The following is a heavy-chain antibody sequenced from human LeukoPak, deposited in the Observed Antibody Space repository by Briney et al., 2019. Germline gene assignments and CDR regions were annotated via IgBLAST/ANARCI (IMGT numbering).Heavy chain of an antibody. V-gene: IGHV3-21*01. CDR2: ISSSSTYI. J-gene: IGHJ4*02. CDR1: GFTFNNYS. Sequence: SGGSLRLSCAVSGFTFNNYSMNWVRQAPGKGLEWVSSISSSSTYIYYADSMKGRFTISRDNAKNSLYLQMNSLRAEDTAVYFCAREILAPGKTHDYWGQGTLVTVSS. CDR3: AREILAPGKTHDY.